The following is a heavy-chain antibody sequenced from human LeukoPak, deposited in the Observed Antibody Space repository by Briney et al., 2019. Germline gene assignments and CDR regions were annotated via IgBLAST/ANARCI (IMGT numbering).Heavy chain of an antibody. CDR1: GFTFSSYA. J-gene: IGHJ6*03. CDR3: AKKGKDYDFWSGYGHYYYMDV. D-gene: IGHD3-3*01. Sequence: GGSLRLSCAASGFTFSSYAMSWVRQAPGKGLEWVSAISGSGGSTYYADSAKGRFTISRDNSKNTLYLQMNSLRAEDTAVYYCAKKGKDYDFWSGYGHYYYMDVWGKGTTVTVSS. V-gene: IGHV3-23*01. CDR2: ISGSGGST.